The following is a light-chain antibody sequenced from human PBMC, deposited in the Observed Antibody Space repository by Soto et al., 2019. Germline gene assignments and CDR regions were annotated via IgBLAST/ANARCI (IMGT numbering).Light chain of an antibody. CDR2: GAS. V-gene: IGKV3-20*01. Sequence: EIVLTQSPGTLSLSPGERATLSCRASQSVSSSYLAWYQQKPGQAPRLLIYGASSRATGIPDRFSGSGSGTDVTLTISRLEPEDLAVYYCQRYGSSLTWTFGQGTKVEIK. J-gene: IGKJ1*01. CDR3: QRYGSSLTWT. CDR1: QSVSSSY.